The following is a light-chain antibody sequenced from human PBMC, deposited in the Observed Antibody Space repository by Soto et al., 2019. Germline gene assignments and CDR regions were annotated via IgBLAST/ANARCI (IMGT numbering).Light chain of an antibody. V-gene: IGKV3-20*01. CDR1: QSVSSSY. Sequence: EIVLTQSPGTLSLSPGERATLSCRASQSVSSSYLAWYQQKPGQAPRLLIYGASSRATGIPDRFSGSGSGTDFTLTISRLEPEDVAAYYCQQYCSSPTWTFGQGTKVEIK. CDR2: GAS. CDR3: QQYCSSPTWT. J-gene: IGKJ1*01.